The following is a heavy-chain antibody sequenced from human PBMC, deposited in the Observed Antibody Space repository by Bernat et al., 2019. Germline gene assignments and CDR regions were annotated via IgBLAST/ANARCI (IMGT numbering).Heavy chain of an antibody. CDR1: GYTFTGYK. J-gene: IGHJ4*02. Sequence: QVQLVQSGAEGKKPGATGKVSCKASGYTFTGYKMHWVRQAPGQGREWMGRINPNSGGTNYAQKFQGRVPMTRDTSISTAYMELIRLRSDATAVYYCARMVQGVIITGFDCWGQGTLVTVSS. CDR3: ARMVQGVIITGFDC. V-gene: IGHV1-2*06. CDR2: INPNSGGT. D-gene: IGHD3-10*01.